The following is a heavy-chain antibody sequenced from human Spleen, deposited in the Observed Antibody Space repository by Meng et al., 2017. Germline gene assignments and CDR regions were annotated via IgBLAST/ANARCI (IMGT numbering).Heavy chain of an antibody. D-gene: IGHD3-3*01. J-gene: IGHJ4*02. Sequence: QVQLQQWGSGLLKPSETLSLTCAVCCGSFSDYYWSWIRQHPGKGLEWIGEINHSGSTNYNPSLKSRVTISVDTSKNQFSLKLSSVTAADTAVYYCARGRGYDFWSGYYTTYYFDYWGQGTLVTVSS. V-gene: IGHV4-34*01. CDR3: ARGRGYDFWSGYYTTYYFDY. CDR2: INHSGST. CDR1: CGSFSDYY.